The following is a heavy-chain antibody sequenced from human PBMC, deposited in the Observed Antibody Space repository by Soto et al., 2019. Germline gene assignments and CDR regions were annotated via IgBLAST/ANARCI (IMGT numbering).Heavy chain of an antibody. V-gene: IGHV4-34*01. CDR3: ASGLIVWFGEGPRRGDDYSYGDV. CDR1: GGSFSGYY. CDR2: INDIGST. D-gene: IGHD3-10*01. J-gene: IGHJ6*03. Sequence: QVQLQQWGAGLLKPSEILSLTCAVYGGSFSGYYWTWIRLAPGKGLVWNGEINDIGSTNYNPSLMRRGSISVDESNKQVSLIYKSVTAADTAVYYCASGLIVWFGEGPRRGDDYSYGDVWGKGKTVTVSS.